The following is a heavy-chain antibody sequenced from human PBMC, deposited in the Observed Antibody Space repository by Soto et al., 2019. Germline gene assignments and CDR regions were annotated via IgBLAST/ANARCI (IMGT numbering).Heavy chain of an antibody. CDR3: AKEYSSSSGYYYYYYMDV. V-gene: IGHV3-9*01. CDR2: ISWNSGSI. Sequence: GGSLRLSCAASGFTFDDYAMHWVRQAPGKGLEWVSGISWNSGSIGYADSVKGRFTISRDNAKNSLYLQMNSLRAGDTALYYCAKEYSSSSGYYYYYYMDVWGKGTTVTVSS. J-gene: IGHJ6*03. CDR1: GFTFDDYA. D-gene: IGHD6-6*01.